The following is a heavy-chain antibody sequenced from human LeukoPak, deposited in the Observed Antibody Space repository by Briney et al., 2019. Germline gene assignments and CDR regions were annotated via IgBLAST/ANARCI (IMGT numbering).Heavy chain of an antibody. CDR1: GGTFISYT. J-gene: IGHJ4*02. D-gene: IGHD2-21*01. CDR2: IIPILGIA. V-gene: IGHV1-69*02. CDR3: ARAGCGGDCYSPLDY. Sequence: SGKVSCKASGGTFISYTISWVRQAPGQGLEWMGRIIPILGIANYAQKFQGRVTITADKSTSTAYMELSSLRSEDTAVYYCARAGCGGDCYSPLDYWGQGTLVTVSS.